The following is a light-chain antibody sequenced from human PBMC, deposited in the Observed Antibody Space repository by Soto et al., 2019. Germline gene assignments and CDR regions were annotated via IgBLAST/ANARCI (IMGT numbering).Light chain of an antibody. CDR2: GAS. Sequence: EIVLTQSPGTLSLTAGERATLSCRASQSVSSSYLAWYQQKPGQAPRVLIYGASSRATGIPDRFSGSGSGTDFTLTISRLEPADFAVYYCQQYGSSPPNTFGQGTKLEIK. V-gene: IGKV3-20*01. CDR3: QQYGSSPPNT. CDR1: QSVSSSY. J-gene: IGKJ2*01.